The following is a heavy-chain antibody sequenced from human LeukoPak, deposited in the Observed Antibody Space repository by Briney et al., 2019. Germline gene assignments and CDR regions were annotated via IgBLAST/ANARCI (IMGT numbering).Heavy chain of an antibody. CDR1: GDSITGYY. Sequence: SETLSLTCSVSGDSITGYYWGWIRQPPGKGLEWIGNIYYTGNTYYNSSLKSRVTMSLDASKNQFSLELNSVTPADTAVYYCARGGNYWPQWWFDPWGRGTLVSVSS. CDR3: ARGGNYWPQWWFDP. D-gene: IGHD1-26*01. V-gene: IGHV4-39*07. J-gene: IGHJ5*02. CDR2: IYYTGNT.